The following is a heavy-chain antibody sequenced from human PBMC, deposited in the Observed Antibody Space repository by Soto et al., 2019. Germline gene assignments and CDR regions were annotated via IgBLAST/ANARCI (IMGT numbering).Heavy chain of an antibody. V-gene: IGHV1-18*04. Sequence: ASVKVSCKASGYTFTSYGISWVRQAPGQGLEWMGWISAYNGNTNYAQKLQGRVTMTTDTSTSTAYMELRSLRSDDTAVYYCARGGYYDSSGYYAELPYYFDYWGQGTLVTV. CDR2: ISAYNGNT. CDR1: GYTFTSYG. CDR3: ARGGYYDSSGYYAELPYYFDY. D-gene: IGHD3-22*01. J-gene: IGHJ4*02.